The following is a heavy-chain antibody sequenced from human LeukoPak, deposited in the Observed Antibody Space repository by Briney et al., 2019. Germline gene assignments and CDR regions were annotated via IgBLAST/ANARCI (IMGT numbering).Heavy chain of an antibody. Sequence: KTSETLSLTCAVYGGSFSGYYWSWIRQPPGKGLEWIGEINHSGSTNYNPSLKSRVTISVDTSKNQFSLKLSSVTAADTAVYYCARDTYGSGSYLRGWFDPWGQGTLVTVSS. CDR1: GGSFSGYY. D-gene: IGHD3-10*01. J-gene: IGHJ5*02. CDR2: INHSGST. CDR3: ARDTYGSGSYLRGWFDP. V-gene: IGHV4-34*01.